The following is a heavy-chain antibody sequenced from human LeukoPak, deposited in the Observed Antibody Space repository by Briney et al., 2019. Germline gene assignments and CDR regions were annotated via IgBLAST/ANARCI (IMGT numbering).Heavy chain of an antibody. D-gene: IGHD3-10*01. Sequence: GGSLRLSCAASGFTFSSYWMHGVRHAPGKGLVWVSRIKSDGSDTTYADSVKGRFTISRDNAKNMLYLQMNSLRAEDTAVYYCVNYGWGRPAWGQGTLVTVSS. CDR3: VNYGWGRPA. CDR1: GFTFSSYW. V-gene: IGHV3-74*03. J-gene: IGHJ4*02. CDR2: IKSDGSDT.